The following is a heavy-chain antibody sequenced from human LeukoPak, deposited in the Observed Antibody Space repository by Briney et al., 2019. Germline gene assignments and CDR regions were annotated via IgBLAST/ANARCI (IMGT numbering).Heavy chain of an antibody. CDR3: ARDLLRVGTTPFDY. V-gene: IGHV3-74*01. J-gene: IGHJ4*02. CDR1: GFTFSRHW. D-gene: IGHD2/OR15-2a*01. CDR2: TNSDETTI. Sequence: PGGSLRLSCAASGFTFSRHWMHWVRQAPGKGLVWVSRTNSDETTIDYADSVKGRFTISRGNAKNSLYLQMNSLRAEDTAVFYCARDLLRVGTTPFDYWGQGTLVTVSS.